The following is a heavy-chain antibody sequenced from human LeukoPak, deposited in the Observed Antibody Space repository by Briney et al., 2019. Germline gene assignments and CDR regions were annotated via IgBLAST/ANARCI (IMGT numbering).Heavy chain of an antibody. CDR3: ASGSETDYYYYGMDV. V-gene: IGHV3-7*01. CDR1: GFTFSNYW. J-gene: IGHJ6*02. D-gene: IGHD1-14*01. Sequence: GGSLRLSCAASGFTFSNYWMSWVRQAPGKGLEWVANIKQDGSKKYYVDSVKGRFTISRDNAKNSLYLQMNSLRAEDTAVYYCASGSETDYYYYGMDVWGQGTTVTVSS. CDR2: IKQDGSKK.